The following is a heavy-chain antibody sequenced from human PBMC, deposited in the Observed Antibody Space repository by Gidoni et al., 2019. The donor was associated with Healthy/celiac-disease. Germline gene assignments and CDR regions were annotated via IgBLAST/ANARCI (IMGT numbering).Heavy chain of an antibody. J-gene: IGHJ6*02. V-gene: IGHV3-48*03. CDR2: ISSSGSTI. Sequence: EVQLVESGGGLVQPGGSLRISCAASGFQLRSHELNWVRQAPGKGLEWVSYISSSGSTIYYADSVKGRFTISRDNAKNSLYLQMNSLRAEDTAVYYCARDDLLVGATSYYYYGMDVWGQGTTVTVSS. CDR3: ARDDLLVGATSYYYYGMDV. CDR1: GFQLRSHE. D-gene: IGHD1-26*01.